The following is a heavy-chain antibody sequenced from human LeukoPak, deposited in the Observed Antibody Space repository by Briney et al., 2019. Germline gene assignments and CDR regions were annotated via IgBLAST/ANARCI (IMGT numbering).Heavy chain of an antibody. CDR1: GYTFTSYG. CDR3: AYCSGGSCYSRSFDY. V-gene: IGHV1-18*01. D-gene: IGHD2-15*01. CDR2: ISAYNGNT. Sequence: ASVKVSCKASGYTFTSYGISWVRQAPGQGLEWMGWISAYNGNTNYAQKPQGRVTMTTDTSTSTAYMELRSLRSDDTAVYYCAYCSGGSCYSRSFDYWGQGTLVTVSS. J-gene: IGHJ4*02.